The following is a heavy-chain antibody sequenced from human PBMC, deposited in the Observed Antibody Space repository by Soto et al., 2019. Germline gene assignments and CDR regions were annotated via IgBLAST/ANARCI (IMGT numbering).Heavy chain of an antibody. CDR3: ARHEATYYNFYGMDV. J-gene: IGHJ6*02. Sequence: PGESVKISCKSYGYSFTTYWIAWVRQMPGKGLEWMGSIHPGESDTRYSPSFQGQVTISADRSITTAYLQWSSLKASDTAMYYCARHEATYYNFYGMDVWGQATTVTVSS. V-gene: IGHV5-51*01. CDR2: IHPGESDT. CDR1: GYSFTTYW.